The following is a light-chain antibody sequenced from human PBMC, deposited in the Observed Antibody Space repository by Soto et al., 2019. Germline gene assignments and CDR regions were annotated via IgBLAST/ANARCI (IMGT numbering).Light chain of an antibody. CDR2: AAS. V-gene: IGKV1-9*01. CDR1: QGISSY. Sequence: DIQLTQSPSFLSASVGDRVTITCRASQGISSYLAWYQQKPGKAPKLLIYAASTLQSGVPLRFSGSGSGTEFTLTISSLQPEDFATYYCQQLNSLFTFGPETKVDIK. CDR3: QQLNSLFT. J-gene: IGKJ3*01.